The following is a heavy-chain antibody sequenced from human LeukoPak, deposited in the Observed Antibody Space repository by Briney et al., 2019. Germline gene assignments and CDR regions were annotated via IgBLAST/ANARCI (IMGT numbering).Heavy chain of an antibody. J-gene: IGHJ4*02. CDR1: GFSLRTRGMC. Sequence: SGPTLVNPTQTLTLTRTFSGFSLRTRGMCVSWIRQPPGKALEWLARIDWDDDKYYSASLKTRVTISKDTSKNQVVLTMTNMDPVDTATYYCARMGTTYYYFDYWGQGTLVTVSS. CDR2: IDWDDDK. V-gene: IGHV2-70*11. D-gene: IGHD1-7*01. CDR3: ARMGTTYYYFDY.